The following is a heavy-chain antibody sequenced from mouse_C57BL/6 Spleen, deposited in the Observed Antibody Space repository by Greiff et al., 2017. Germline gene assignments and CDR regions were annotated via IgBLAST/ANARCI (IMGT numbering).Heavy chain of an antibody. D-gene: IGHD1-1*01. Sequence: VQLQQSGAELARPGASVKLSCKASGYTFTSYGISWVKQRTGQGLEWIGEIYPRSGNTYYNEKFKGKATLTADKSSSTAYMELRSLTSEDSAVYFCASLITTVVATAYYAMDYGGQGTSVTVSS. CDR3: ASLITTVVATAYYAMDY. CDR2: IYPRSGNT. V-gene: IGHV1-81*01. CDR1: GYTFTSYG. J-gene: IGHJ4*01.